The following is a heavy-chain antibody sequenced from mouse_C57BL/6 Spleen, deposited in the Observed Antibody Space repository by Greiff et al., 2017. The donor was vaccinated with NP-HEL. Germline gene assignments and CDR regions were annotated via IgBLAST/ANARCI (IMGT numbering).Heavy chain of an antibody. V-gene: IGHV2-9*01. D-gene: IGHD1-1*01. CDR3: AKHGYYGSSYVGYAMDY. J-gene: IGHJ4*01. CDR2: IWGGGST. CDR1: GFSLTSYG. Sequence: QVQLKESGPGLVAPSQSLSITCTVSGFSLTSYGVDWVRQPPGKGLEWLGEIWGGGSTNYNSAPMSRLSTSKDNSKSQVFLKMNRLQTNNTAMYYCAKHGYYGSSYVGYAMDYWGQGTSVTVSS.